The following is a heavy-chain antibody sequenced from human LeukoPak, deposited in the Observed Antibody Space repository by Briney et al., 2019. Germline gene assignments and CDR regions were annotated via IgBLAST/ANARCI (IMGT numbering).Heavy chain of an antibody. CDR3: ARGRIAAAVNPRRGWFDP. J-gene: IGHJ5*02. Sequence: SETLSLTCAVYGGSFSGYYWSWIRQPPGKELEWIGEINHSGSTNYNPSLKSRVTISVDTSKNQFSLKLSSVTAADAAVYYCARGRIAAAVNPRRGWFDPWGQGTLVTVSS. V-gene: IGHV4-34*01. CDR2: INHSGST. CDR1: GGSFSGYY. D-gene: IGHD6-13*01.